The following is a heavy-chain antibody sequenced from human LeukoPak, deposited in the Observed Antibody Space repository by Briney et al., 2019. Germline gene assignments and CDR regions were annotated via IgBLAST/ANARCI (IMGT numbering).Heavy chain of an antibody. CDR1: GGSISSGGYS. CDR2: IYHSGST. J-gene: IGHJ5*02. Sequence: PSQTLSLTCAVSGGSISSGGYSWSWIRQSPGKGLEWIGYIYHSGSTYYNPSLKSRVTISVDRSKNQFSLKLSSVTAADTAVYYCARELQGFWFDPWGQGTLVTVSS. V-gene: IGHV4-30-2*06. CDR3: ARELQGFWFDP.